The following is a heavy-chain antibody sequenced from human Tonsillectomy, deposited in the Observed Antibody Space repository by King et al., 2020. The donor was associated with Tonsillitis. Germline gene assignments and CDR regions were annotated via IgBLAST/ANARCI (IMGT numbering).Heavy chain of an antibody. Sequence: VQLVESGGGVVQPGRSLRLSCAASGFTFSTYGMHWVRQAPGKGLEGVAVIWYDGSNKYYADSVKGRFTISRDNSKNTLYLQMDSLRAEDTAVYFCARGSGDYVARAFDIWGQGTMVTVSS. CDR3: ARGSGDYVARAFDI. J-gene: IGHJ3*02. CDR2: IWYDGSNK. V-gene: IGHV3-33*01. CDR1: GFTFSTYG. D-gene: IGHD4-17*01.